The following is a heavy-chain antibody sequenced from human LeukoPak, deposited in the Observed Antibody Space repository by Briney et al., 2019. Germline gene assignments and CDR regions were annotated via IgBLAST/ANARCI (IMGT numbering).Heavy chain of an antibody. CDR3: ARGGGYYGSGSHFDY. Sequence: KLPETLSLTCTVSGGSISSSSYYWGWIRQPPGKGLEWIGYIYYSGSTNYNPSLKSRVTISVDTSKNQFSLKLSSVTAADTAVYYCARGGGYYGSGSHFDYWGQGTLVTVSS. CDR1: GGSISSSSYY. D-gene: IGHD3-10*01. J-gene: IGHJ4*02. V-gene: IGHV4-61*05. CDR2: IYYSGST.